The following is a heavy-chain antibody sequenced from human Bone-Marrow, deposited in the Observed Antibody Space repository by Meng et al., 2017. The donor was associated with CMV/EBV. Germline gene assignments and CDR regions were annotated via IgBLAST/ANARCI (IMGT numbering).Heavy chain of an antibody. CDR3: ARSAFEIVPAATGY. Sequence: WVRQAPGKGLEWIGSIYYSGSTYYNPSLKSRVTISVDTSKNQFSLKLSSVTAADTAVYYCARSAFEIVPAATGYWGQGTLVTVSS. CDR2: IYYSGST. J-gene: IGHJ4*02. V-gene: IGHV4-39*07. D-gene: IGHD2-2*01.